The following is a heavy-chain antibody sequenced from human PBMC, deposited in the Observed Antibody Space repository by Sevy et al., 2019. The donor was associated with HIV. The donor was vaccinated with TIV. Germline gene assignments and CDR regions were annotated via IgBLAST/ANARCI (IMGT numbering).Heavy chain of an antibody. J-gene: IGHJ6*02. V-gene: IGHV3-23*01. CDR2: ISGSGGST. CDR3: AKGDRTFYGMDV. Sequence: GGSLRLSCVASGFTFRTYGIHWVRQAPGKGLEWVSAISGSGGSTYYADSVEDRFTISRDKSKNTVFLQMNSLRAEDTAIYYCAKGDRTFYGMDVWGQGTTVTVSS. D-gene: IGHD2-15*01. CDR1: GFTFRTYG.